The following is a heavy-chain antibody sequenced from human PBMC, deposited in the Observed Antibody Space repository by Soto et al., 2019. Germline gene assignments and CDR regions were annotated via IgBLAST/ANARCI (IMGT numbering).Heavy chain of an antibody. D-gene: IGHD6-13*01. CDR3: ATDPGIAAAGPGRWFDP. V-gene: IGHV4-34*01. CDR2: INHSGST. CDR1: GGSFSGYY. J-gene: IGHJ5*02. Sequence: PSETLSLTCAVYGGSFSGYYWSWIRQPPGKGLEWIGEINHSGSTNYNPSLKSRVTISVDTSKNQFSLKLSSVTAADTAVYYCATDPGIAAAGPGRWFDPWGQGTLVTVSS.